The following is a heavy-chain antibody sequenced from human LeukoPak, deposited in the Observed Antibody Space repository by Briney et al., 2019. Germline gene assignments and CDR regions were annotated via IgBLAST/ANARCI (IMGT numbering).Heavy chain of an antibody. CDR1: VGSISLYNTYY. CDR2: ISGSGTI. J-gene: IGHJ4*02. Sequence: SETLSLTCTVSVGSISLYNTYYWSWIRQPAGKGLEWIGRISGSGTITYNPALQSRLSISIDTSKNQFSLKLMSVTAADTAVYYCARRLVRGVNFDYWGQGTLITVSS. D-gene: IGHD3-10*01. CDR3: ARRLVRGVNFDY. V-gene: IGHV4-4*07.